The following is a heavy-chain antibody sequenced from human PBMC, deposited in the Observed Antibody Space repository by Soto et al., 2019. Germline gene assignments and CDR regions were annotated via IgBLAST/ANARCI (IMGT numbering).Heavy chain of an antibody. CDR2: IYHSGST. CDR3: ARTGDFAAGDFDY. CDR1: SGSISSSNW. V-gene: IGHV4-4*02. Sequence: PSEPLSLTCAVSSGSISSSNWWSWVRQPPGKGLEWIGEIYHSGSTNYNPSLKSRVTISVDKSKNQFSLKLSSVTAADTAVYYCARTGDFAAGDFDYWGQGTLVTVSS. J-gene: IGHJ4*02. D-gene: IGHD6-13*01.